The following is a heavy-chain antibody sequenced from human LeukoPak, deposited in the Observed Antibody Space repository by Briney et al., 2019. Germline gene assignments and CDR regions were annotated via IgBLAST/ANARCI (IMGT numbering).Heavy chain of an antibody. CDR2: ISSSADTI. CDR1: GFIFSSDE. V-gene: IGHV3-48*03. J-gene: IGHJ4*02. CDR3: TKERGSY. Sequence: TRGSLRLSCAASGFIFSSDEMTWVRQAPGKGLESVSFISSSADTILYADSVKGRFTISRDNGKNALYLQMNSLRAEDTAVYYCTKERGSYWGQGTLVTVSS.